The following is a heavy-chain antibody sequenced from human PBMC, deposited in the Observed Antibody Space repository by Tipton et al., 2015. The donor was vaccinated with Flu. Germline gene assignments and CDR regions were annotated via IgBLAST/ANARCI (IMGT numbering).Heavy chain of an antibody. J-gene: IGHJ4*02. CDR2: INQDGSVN. CDR1: GFTFGDYW. D-gene: IGHD2-2*01. Sequence: SLRLSCAASGFTFGDYWMHWVRQAPGKGLEWVANINQDGSVNYYVDSVKGRFTISRDNAKNSLYLQMNNPRAEDTAVYHCGRAIGGSSSHWGQGTLVTVSS. V-gene: IGHV3-7*01. CDR3: GRAIGGSSSH.